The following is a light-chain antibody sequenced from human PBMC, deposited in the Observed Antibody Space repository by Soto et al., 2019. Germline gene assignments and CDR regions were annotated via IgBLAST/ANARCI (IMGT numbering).Light chain of an antibody. CDR1: SSNIGTNY. CDR2: RTR. Sequence: QAVVTQPPSASGTPGQRVTISCSGSSSNIGTNYVYWYQQLPGTAPKLLIYRTRQRPSGVPDRFSGSKSGTSASLSISGLRSEDDADYYCATWDDSLSGYVFGGGTKVTVL. CDR3: ATWDDSLSGYV. V-gene: IGLV1-47*01. J-gene: IGLJ1*01.